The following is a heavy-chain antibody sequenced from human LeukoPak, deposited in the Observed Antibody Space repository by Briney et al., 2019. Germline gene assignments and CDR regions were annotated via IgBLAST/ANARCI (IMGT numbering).Heavy chain of an antibody. J-gene: IGHJ5*02. CDR1: GGSFSGYY. CDR2: INHSGSA. CDR3: ARRSGFWSGYYTGYNWFDP. Sequence: SETLSLTCAVYGGSFSGYYWSWIRQPPGKGLEWIGDINHSGSANYNPSLKSRVTISVDTSKNQFSLKLSSVTAADTAVYYCARRSGFWSGYYTGYNWFDPWGQGTLVTVSS. V-gene: IGHV4-34*01. D-gene: IGHD3-3*01.